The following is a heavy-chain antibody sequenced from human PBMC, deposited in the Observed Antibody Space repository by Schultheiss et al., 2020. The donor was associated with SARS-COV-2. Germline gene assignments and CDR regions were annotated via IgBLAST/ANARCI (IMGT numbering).Heavy chain of an antibody. CDR2: ISYDGSNK. CDR1: GFTFSSYA. Sequence: GGSLRLSCAASGFTFSSYAMHWVRQAPGKGLEWVAVISYDGSNKFYADSVKGRFTISRDNSKNTLYLQMNSVRVEDTAVYYCARENGGIAAAGFDYWGQGTLVTVSS. J-gene: IGHJ4*02. CDR3: ARENGGIAAAGFDY. V-gene: IGHV3-30*01. D-gene: IGHD6-13*01.